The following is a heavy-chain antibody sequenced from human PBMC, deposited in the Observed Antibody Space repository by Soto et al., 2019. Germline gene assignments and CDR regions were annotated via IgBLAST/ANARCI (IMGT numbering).Heavy chain of an antibody. CDR1: GFTLSSFS. J-gene: IGHJ2*01. Sequence: EVQLVESGGGLVKPGGSLRLSCAASGFTLSSFSMNWVRQAPGKGLEWLSSISSSSSFIYQADSVKGRFTISRDNAKDSLYLQMNSLRAEETAVYYCAGDRDWYFDLWGRGSLVTVSS. D-gene: IGHD3-10*01. CDR3: AGDRDWYFDL. V-gene: IGHV3-21*01. CDR2: ISSSSSFI.